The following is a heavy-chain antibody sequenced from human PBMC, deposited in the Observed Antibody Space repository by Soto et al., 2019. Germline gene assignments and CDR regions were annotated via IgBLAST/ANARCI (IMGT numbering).Heavy chain of an antibody. CDR1: GFTVSSNY. D-gene: IGHD3-9*01. J-gene: IGHJ5*02. Sequence: EVQLVESGGGLVQPGGSLRLSCAASGFTVSSNYMSWVRQAPGKGLEWVSVIYSGGSTYYADSVKGRFTISRENSKNTLYLQIISLRAADTALYYCARDCRDYDILTGYEGGWFAPWVQGTLVTVSS. V-gene: IGHV3-66*01. CDR3: ARDCRDYDILTGYEGGWFAP. CDR2: IYSGGST.